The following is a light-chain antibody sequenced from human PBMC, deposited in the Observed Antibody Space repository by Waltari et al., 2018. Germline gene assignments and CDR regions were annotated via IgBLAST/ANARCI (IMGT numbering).Light chain of an antibody. J-gene: IGLJ2*01. CDR2: YDS. CDR3: QVWDSSSDHPGHVV. CDR1: NIGSKS. V-gene: IGLV3-21*04. Sequence: SYVLTQPPSVSVAPGKTARITCEGNNIGSKSVHLYQQKPGQAPVLVIYYDSDRPSGIPERFSGSNSGNTATLTISRVEAGDEADYYCQVWDSSSDHPGHVVFGGGTKLTVL.